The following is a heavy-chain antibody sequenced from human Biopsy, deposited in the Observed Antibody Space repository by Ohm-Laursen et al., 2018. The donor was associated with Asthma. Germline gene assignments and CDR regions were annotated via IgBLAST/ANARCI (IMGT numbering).Heavy chain of an antibody. J-gene: IGHJ4*02. CDR1: GGTFNTYV. Sequence: GASVKVSCKSLGGTFNTYVIGWVRQAPGQGLEWMGGINSVFGTTTYPQKFQDRVTITADDSTSTVYMELSSLRSEDTAVYYCARKAGSCISRTCYSLDLWGQGTLVTASS. CDR2: INSVFGTT. D-gene: IGHD2-2*01. CDR3: ARKAGSCISRTCYSLDL. V-gene: IGHV1-69*13.